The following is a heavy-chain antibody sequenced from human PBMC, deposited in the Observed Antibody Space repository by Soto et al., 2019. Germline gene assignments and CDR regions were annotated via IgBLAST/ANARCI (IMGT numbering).Heavy chain of an antibody. CDR1: GFTFSSYG. CDR3: AKSLSTAVNYGMDV. D-gene: IGHD2-2*01. V-gene: IGHV3-33*06. Sequence: GGSLRLSCAASGFTFSSYGMHWVRQAPGKGLEWVAVIWYDGSNKYYADSVKGRFTISRDNSKNTLFLQMNSLGAEDTAVYYCAKSLSTAVNYGMDVWGQGTSVTVSS. CDR2: IWYDGSNK. J-gene: IGHJ6*02.